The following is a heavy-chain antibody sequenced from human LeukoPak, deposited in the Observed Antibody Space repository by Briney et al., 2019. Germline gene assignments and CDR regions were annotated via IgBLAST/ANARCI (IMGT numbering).Heavy chain of an antibody. J-gene: IGHJ6*02. Sequence: GSSVKVSCKASGGTFSSYAISWVRQAPGQGLEWMGRIIPILGIANYAQKFQGRVTITADKSTSTAYMELSSLRSEDTAVYYCARGGGYLFYYYGMDVWGQGTTVTVSS. CDR2: IIPILGIA. CDR1: GGTFSSYA. D-gene: IGHD3-22*01. CDR3: ARGGGYLFYYYGMDV. V-gene: IGHV1-69*04.